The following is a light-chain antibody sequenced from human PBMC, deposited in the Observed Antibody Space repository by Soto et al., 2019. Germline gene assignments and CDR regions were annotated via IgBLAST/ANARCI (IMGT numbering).Light chain of an antibody. CDR1: SSDVGGYNH. CDR3: CSYAGSYTWV. V-gene: IGLV2-11*01. Sequence: QSALTQPRSVSGSPGQSVTISCTGTSSDVGGYNHVSWYQHHPGKAPKVKIYNVNKRPSGVPDRFSGSKSGNTASLTISGLQAEDDADYYCCSYAGSYTWVFGGGTKLTVL. J-gene: IGLJ3*02. CDR2: NVN.